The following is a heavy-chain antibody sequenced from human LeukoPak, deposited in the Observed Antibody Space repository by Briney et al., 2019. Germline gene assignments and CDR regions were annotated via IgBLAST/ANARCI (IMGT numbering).Heavy chain of an antibody. CDR1: GGTFSSYA. Sequence: GASVKVSCKASGGTFSSYAISWVRQAPGQGLEWMGGIIPIFGTANYAQKFQGRVTITADESTSTAYMELSSLRSEDTAVYYCARSPDRVGATFVDYWGQGTLVTVSS. J-gene: IGHJ4*02. D-gene: IGHD1-26*01. V-gene: IGHV1-69*13. CDR2: IIPIFGTA. CDR3: ARSPDRVGATFVDY.